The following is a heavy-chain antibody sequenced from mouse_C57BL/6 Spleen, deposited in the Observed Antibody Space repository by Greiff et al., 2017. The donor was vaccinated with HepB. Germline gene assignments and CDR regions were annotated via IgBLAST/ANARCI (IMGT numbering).Heavy chain of an antibody. CDR1: GYAFSSYW. J-gene: IGHJ4*01. D-gene: IGHD2-5*01. CDR3: ARDSNNEAMDY. CDR2: IYPGDGDT. Sequence: QVQLQQSGAQPVKPGASVKISCKASGYAFSSYWMNWVKQRPGKGLEWIGQIYPGDGDTNYNGKFKGKATLTADKSSSTAYMQLSSLTSEDSAVYFCARDSNNEAMDYWGQGTSVTVSS. V-gene: IGHV1-80*01.